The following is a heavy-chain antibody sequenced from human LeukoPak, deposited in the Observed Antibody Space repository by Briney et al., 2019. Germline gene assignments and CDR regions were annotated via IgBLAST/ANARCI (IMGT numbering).Heavy chain of an antibody. D-gene: IGHD3-22*01. CDR1: GYTFTGYY. CDR2: INPNSGGT. J-gene: IGHJ4*02. V-gene: IGHV1-2*02. CDR3: VRYYYDSSGRAYFDY. Sequence: VASVTVSCKASGYTFTGYYMHWVRQAPGQGLEWMGWINPNSGGTNYAQKFQGRVTMTRDTSISTAHMELSRLRSDDTAVYYCVRYYYDSSGRAYFDYWGQGTLVTVSS.